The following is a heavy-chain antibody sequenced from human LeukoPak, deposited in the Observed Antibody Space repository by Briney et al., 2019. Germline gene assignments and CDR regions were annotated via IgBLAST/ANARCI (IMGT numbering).Heavy chain of an antibody. D-gene: IGHD6-19*01. J-gene: IGHJ6*02. Sequence: GGSLRLSCAASGFTFSNYAMSWVRQAPGKGLEWVSAISGSGGSTYYADSVKGRFTISRDNSKNTLYLQMNSLRAEDTAVYYCARDISGWYSGGYFRMDVWGQGTTVTVSS. CDR3: ARDISGWYSGGYFRMDV. CDR2: ISGSGGST. V-gene: IGHV3-23*01. CDR1: GFTFSNYA.